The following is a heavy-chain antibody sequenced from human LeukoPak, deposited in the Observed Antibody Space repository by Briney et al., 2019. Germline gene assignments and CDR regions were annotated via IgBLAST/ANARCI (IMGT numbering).Heavy chain of an antibody. V-gene: IGHV3-74*01. CDR2: TNTDGRHT. CDR1: GFTFSNYW. CDR3: ARDLEACGGDCYAFDY. J-gene: IGHJ4*02. D-gene: IGHD2-21*02. Sequence: PAGCLRLSCAASGFTFSNYWMHWVRLAPGKGLVWVSRTNTDGRHTTHADSVKGRFSTPRDNAKNTLYLHMNSLRAEDTAVYYCARDLEACGGDCYAFDYWGQGTLVTVPS.